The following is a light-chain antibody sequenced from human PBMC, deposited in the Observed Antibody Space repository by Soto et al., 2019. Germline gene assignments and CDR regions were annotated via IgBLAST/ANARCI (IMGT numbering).Light chain of an antibody. CDR3: LQDHNYPLT. Sequence: AIPMTQFPSSLSASVGDRVTITCRASQDIRSDSGWCQQRPGKAPKLLIYATSSLQSGVPSRFSGSGSGTDFTHTISSLQPEDFATYYCLQDHNYPLTFGGGTKVEIK. CDR1: QDIRSD. CDR2: ATS. J-gene: IGKJ4*01. V-gene: IGKV1-6*01.